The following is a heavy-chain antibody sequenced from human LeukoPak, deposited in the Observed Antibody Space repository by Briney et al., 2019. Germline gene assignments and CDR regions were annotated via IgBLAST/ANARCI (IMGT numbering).Heavy chain of an antibody. J-gene: IGHJ3*02. V-gene: IGHV6-1*01. CDR2: TYYRSKWYN. Sequence: SQTLSLTCAVSGDSVSSNSAAWDWIRQCPSRGLEWLGRTYYRSKWYNDYAESVKSRITINPDTSKNQFSLQLNSVTPEDTAAYYCARDPDPFSRLSVFDIWGQGTMVTVSS. CDR1: GDSVSSNSAA. CDR3: ARDPDPFSRLSVFDI. D-gene: IGHD3-16*02.